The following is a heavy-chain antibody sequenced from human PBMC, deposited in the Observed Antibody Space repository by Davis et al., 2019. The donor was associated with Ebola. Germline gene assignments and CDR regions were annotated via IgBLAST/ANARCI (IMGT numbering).Heavy chain of an antibody. J-gene: IGHJ4*02. Sequence: GGSLRLSCATSGFTFNNYAMTWVRQAPGKGLEWVSVVKSDSNTYYADSVKGRFTISRHNSKNTLYLQMNSLRAEDTAVYYCARDRGFGYFDYWGQGTLVTVSS. CDR1: GFTFNNYA. D-gene: IGHD3-10*01. CDR2: VKSDSNT. V-gene: IGHV3-53*04. CDR3: ARDRGFGYFDY.